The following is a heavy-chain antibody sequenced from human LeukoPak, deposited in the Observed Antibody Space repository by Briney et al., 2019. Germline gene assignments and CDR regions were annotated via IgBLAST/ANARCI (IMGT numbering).Heavy chain of an antibody. CDR3: AKHAWSGYYCLDY. V-gene: IGHV1-69*13. Sequence: SVKVSCKASGGTFSSYAISWVRQAPGQGLEWMGGIIPIFGTANYAQKLQGRVTITADESTSTAYMELSSLRSEDTAVYYCAKHAWSGYYCLDYWGQGTLVTVSS. CDR1: GGTFSSYA. CDR2: IIPIFGTA. J-gene: IGHJ4*02. D-gene: IGHD3-3*01.